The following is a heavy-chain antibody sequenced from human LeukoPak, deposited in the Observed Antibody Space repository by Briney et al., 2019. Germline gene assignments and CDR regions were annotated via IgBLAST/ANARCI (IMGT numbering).Heavy chain of an antibody. J-gene: IGHJ6*03. D-gene: IGHD3-9*01. V-gene: IGHV4-61*02. CDR1: GDSISSGDYY. CDR3: ARLRYFDWLSKHYYYYMDV. Sequence: SQTLSLTCTVSGDSISSGDYYWSWIRQPAGKGLEWIGRISSSGSTNYNPSLKSRVTISVDTSKNQFSLKLSSVTAADTAVYYCARLRYFDWLSKHYYYYMDVWGKGTTVTISS. CDR2: ISSSGST.